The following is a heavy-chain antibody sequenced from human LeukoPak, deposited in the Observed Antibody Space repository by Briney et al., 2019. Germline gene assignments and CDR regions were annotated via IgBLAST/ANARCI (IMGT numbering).Heavy chain of an antibody. CDR2: INHSGST. D-gene: IGHD6-13*01. CDR1: GGSFSGYY. V-gene: IGHV4-34*01. CDR3: ARGGAAAGITRYNWFDP. Sequence: SETLSLNCAVYGGSFSGYYWSWIRQPPGKGLEWIGEINHSGSTNYNPSLKSRVTISVDTSKNQFSLKLSSVTAADTAVYYCARGGAAAGITRYNWFDPWSQGTLVTVSS. J-gene: IGHJ5*02.